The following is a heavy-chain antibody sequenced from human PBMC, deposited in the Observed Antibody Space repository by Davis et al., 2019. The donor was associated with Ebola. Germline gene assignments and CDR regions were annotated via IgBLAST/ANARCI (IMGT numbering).Heavy chain of an antibody. CDR1: GFTFTSSA. Sequence: SVKVSCKASGFTFTSSAVQWVRQARGQRLEWIGWIVVGSGNTNYAQKFQERVTITRDMSTSTAYMELSSLRSEDTAVYYCAAVGSYRLGDDYWGQGTLVTVSS. CDR3: AAVGSYRLGDDY. J-gene: IGHJ4*02. D-gene: IGHD3-16*02. V-gene: IGHV1-58*01. CDR2: IVVGSGNT.